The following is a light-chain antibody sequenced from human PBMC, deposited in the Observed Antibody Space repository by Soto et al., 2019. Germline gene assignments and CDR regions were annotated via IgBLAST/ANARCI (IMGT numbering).Light chain of an antibody. CDR1: QSVGSY. CDR2: DAS. CDR3: QQRSNWYT. Sequence: EIVLTQSPATLSLSPGERATLSCRASQSVGSYLAWYQQKPGQAPRLLIYDASIRATGIPARFSGSGSGTDFTLISSSLAPEDFAVYYCQQRSNWYTFGQGTKLEIK. V-gene: IGKV3-11*01. J-gene: IGKJ2*01.